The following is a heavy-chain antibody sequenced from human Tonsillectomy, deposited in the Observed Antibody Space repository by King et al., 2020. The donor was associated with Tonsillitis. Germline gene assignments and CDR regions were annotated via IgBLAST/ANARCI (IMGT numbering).Heavy chain of an antibody. V-gene: IGHV3-30*18. CDR2: ISYDGSDK. CDR3: AKLDYARSSPFEY. CDR1: GFTFSSYG. D-gene: IGHD4-17*01. Sequence: VQLVESGGGVVQPGRSLRLSCAASGFTFSSYGMHWVRQAPGKGLEWVAVISYDGSDKYYADSVKGRVTISRENSKNTLNLQMNSLRPEDTAAYYCAKLDYARSSPFEYWVQATLVTVSS. J-gene: IGHJ4*02.